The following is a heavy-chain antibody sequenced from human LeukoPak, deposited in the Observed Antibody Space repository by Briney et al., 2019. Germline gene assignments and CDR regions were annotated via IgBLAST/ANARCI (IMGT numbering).Heavy chain of an antibody. J-gene: IGHJ4*02. CDR3: ATDNGGESGFDY. CDR2: MKSKSYGATT. CDR1: GFTSCNAS. Sequence: GGTLRLSCAASGFTSCNASMSWGCHAPGKGLEWVGRMKSKSYGATTDYAAPVKGRFTISRDDSKNTLYLQMNSLKTEDTAVYYCATDNGGESGFDYWGQGTLVTVSS. V-gene: IGHV3-15*05. D-gene: IGHD2-8*01.